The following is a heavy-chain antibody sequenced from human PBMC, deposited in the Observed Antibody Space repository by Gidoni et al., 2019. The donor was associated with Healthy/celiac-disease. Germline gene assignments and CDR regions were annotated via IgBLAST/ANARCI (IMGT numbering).Heavy chain of an antibody. CDR1: GFTFDDYA. V-gene: IGHV3-9*01. CDR2: ISWNSGSI. CDR3: AKDKEQWLVRYFQH. J-gene: IGHJ1*01. Sequence: EVQRRESGGGLVQPGRSLRLSCSAAGFTFDDYAMHWVRQDPGKGLEWVSGISWNSGSIGYADYVKGRFTISRDNAKNSLYLQMNSLSAEDTALYYCAKDKEQWLVRYFQHWGQGPLVTVSS. D-gene: IGHD6-19*01.